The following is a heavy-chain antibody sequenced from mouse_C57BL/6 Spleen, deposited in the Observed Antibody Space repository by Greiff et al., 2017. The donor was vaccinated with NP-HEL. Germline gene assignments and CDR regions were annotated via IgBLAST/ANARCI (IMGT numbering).Heavy chain of an antibody. D-gene: IGHD1-1*01. CDR3: ARNYGGSYFDY. V-gene: IGHV1-52*01. CDR1: GYTFTSYW. CDR2: IDPSDSET. Sequence: QVQLQQPGAELVRPGSTVKLSCKASGYTFTSYWMHWVKQRPIQGLEWIGNIDPSDSETHYNQKFKDKATLTVDKSSSTAYMQLSSLTSEDSAVYYCARNYGGSYFDYGGQGTTLTVSS. J-gene: IGHJ2*01.